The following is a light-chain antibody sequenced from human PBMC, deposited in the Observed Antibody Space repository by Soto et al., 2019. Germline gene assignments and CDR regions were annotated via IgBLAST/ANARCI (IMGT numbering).Light chain of an antibody. CDR3: QQYEHLPT. J-gene: IGKJ5*01. CDR1: QNINNY. V-gene: IGKV1-33*01. Sequence: DIPMTQSPSSLSASVGDRVTITCQASQNINNYLNWYQQKPGRAPKLLIYDASNLEAGVTSRFRGSGSGTDFTFTNSRLQPEDIATYYCQQYEHLPTFGLGTRLEIK. CDR2: DAS.